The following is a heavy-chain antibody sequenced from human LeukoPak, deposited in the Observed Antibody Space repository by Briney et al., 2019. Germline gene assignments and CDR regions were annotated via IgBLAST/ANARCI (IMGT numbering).Heavy chain of an antibody. V-gene: IGHV3-21*06. CDR2: ISSSRNYI. Sequence: TGGSLRLSCAVSGFTFSNYSMNWVRQAPGKGLEWVSSISSSRNYIYYANSVKGRFTISRDNAKNSLYLQMNSLRAEDTAVYYCARVVSVAWSERRPGYYYMDVWGKGTRSPSP. CDR3: ARVVSVAWSERRPGYYYMDV. CDR1: GFTFSNYS. J-gene: IGHJ6*03. D-gene: IGHD1-1*01.